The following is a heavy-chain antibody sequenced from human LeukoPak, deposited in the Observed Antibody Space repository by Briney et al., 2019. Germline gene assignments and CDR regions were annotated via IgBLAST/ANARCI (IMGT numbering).Heavy chain of an antibody. CDR1: GGSISRSSHY. D-gene: IGHD3-3*01. V-gene: IGHV4-39*07. CDR3: ARDSREYYDFWSGYQPNYYMDV. Sequence: PSETLPLTCSVSGGSISRSSHYWGWIRQPPGKGLEWIGSLYNTESTNYNPSLKSRVTISVDTSKNQFSLKLSSVTAADTAVYYCARDSREYYDFWSGYQPNYYMDVWGKGTTVTVSS. J-gene: IGHJ6*03. CDR2: LYNTEST.